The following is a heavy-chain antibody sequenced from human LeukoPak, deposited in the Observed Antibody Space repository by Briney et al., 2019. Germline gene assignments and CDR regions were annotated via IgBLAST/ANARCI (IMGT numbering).Heavy chain of an antibody. CDR2: WSDGTEK. Sequence: GGSLRLSCAASRFTYSHYGMHWVRQAPGKGLEWVAVWSDGTEKYYADAVKGRFTISRDNSRNTLHLQMNSLRGEDTAVYYCAKDAQRGFDYSNSLEYWGQGTLVTVSS. CDR1: RFTYSHYG. J-gene: IGHJ4*02. D-gene: IGHD4-11*01. V-gene: IGHV3-33*06. CDR3: AKDAQRGFDYSNSLEY.